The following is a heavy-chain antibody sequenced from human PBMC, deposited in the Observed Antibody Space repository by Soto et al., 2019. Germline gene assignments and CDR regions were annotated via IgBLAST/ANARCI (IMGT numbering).Heavy chain of an antibody. V-gene: IGHV3-74*01. CDR2: INSDGSST. Sequence: GGSLRLSCPASGFTLINQWMHWVRQAPGKGLVWVSRINSDGSSTSYADSVKGRFTVSRDNAKNTLYLQMNTLRAEDTAVYYCARARRGDPNWFDPWGQGTLVTVSS. D-gene: IGHD2-21*02. J-gene: IGHJ5*01. CDR3: ARARRGDPNWFDP. CDR1: GFTLINQW.